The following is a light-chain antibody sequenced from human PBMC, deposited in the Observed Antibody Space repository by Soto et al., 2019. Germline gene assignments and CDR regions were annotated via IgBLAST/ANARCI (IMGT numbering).Light chain of an antibody. Sequence: EIVMTQSPATLSVSPGERATLSCRASQSVSSNLAWYQQKPGQAPSLLIYDASTRATGIPARCSGSGSGTEFTLTISSLQSEDYAVYYCLQYNNWPPRTFGQGTKVEIK. J-gene: IGKJ1*01. V-gene: IGKV3-15*01. CDR2: DAS. CDR3: LQYNNWPPRT. CDR1: QSVSSN.